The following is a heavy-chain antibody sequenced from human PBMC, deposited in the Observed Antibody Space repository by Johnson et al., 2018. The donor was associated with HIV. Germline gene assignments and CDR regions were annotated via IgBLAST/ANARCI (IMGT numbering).Heavy chain of an antibody. CDR2: ISWNSGSI. CDR3: AKVWAVAGRGTHDAFDI. J-gene: IGHJ3*02. D-gene: IGHD6-19*01. V-gene: IGHV3-9*01. Sequence: VQLVESGGGLVQPGRSLRLSCAASGFTFDDYAMHWVRQAPGKGLEWVSGISWNSGSIGYADSVKGRFTISRDNAKNSLYLQMNSLRAKDTAWYYCAKVWAVAGRGTHDAFDICGQGTMVTVSS. CDR1: GFTFDDYA.